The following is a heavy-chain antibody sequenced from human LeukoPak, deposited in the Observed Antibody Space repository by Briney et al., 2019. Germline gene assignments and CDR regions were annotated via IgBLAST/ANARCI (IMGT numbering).Heavy chain of an antibody. V-gene: IGHV4-30-4*08. CDR2: INHSGST. D-gene: IGHD3-22*01. CDR1: GASISSGDYH. CDR3: ARRSTYYYDSSGYYVFDY. Sequence: SQTLSLTCTVSGASISSGDYHWSWIRQPPGKGLEWIGEINHSGSTNYNPSLKSRATISVDTSKNQFSVKLSSVAAADTAVYYCARRSTYYYDSSGYYVFDYWGQGTLVTVSS. J-gene: IGHJ4*02.